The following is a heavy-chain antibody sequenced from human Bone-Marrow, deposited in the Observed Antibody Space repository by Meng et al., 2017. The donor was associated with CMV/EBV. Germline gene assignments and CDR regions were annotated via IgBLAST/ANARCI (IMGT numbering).Heavy chain of an antibody. J-gene: IGHJ4*02. CDR1: FSSYA. Sequence: FSSYAISWVRQAPGQGLAWMGGIIPILGIANYAQKFQGRVTITADKSTSTAYMELSSLRSEDTAVYYCARAREGGYCSSTSCYTFGYWGQGTLVTVSS. V-gene: IGHV1-69*10. CDR2: IIPILGIA. D-gene: IGHD2-2*02. CDR3: ARAREGGYCSSTSCYTFGY.